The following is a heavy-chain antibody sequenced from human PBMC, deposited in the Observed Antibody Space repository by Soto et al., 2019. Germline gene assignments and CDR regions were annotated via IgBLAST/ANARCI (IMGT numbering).Heavy chain of an antibody. D-gene: IGHD4-17*01. J-gene: IGHJ5*01. CDR1: GGSFSGYY. CDR2: INHSGST. V-gene: IGHV4-34*01. Sequence: PSETLSLTCAVYGGSFSGYYWSWIRQPPGKGLEWIGEINHSGSTNYNPSLKSRVTISVDTSKNQFSLKLSSVTAADTAVYYCARGNMTTVTTPLSSRWFDSPGQGTLVTVSS. CDR3: ARGNMTTVTTPLSSRWFDS.